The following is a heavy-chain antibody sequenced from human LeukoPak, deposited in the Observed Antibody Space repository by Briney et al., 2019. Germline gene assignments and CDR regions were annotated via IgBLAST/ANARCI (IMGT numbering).Heavy chain of an antibody. V-gene: IGHV3-48*03. CDR1: GFTFSSYE. Sequence: PGGSLRLACAACGFTFSSYEMNWVRQARGKGVEWVTYISSNGTTIYYADSMKSRFLTSRYNAKNSLYLQMSSLRAEDTAVYYCARDLPIQLWLPDYFDYWGQGILVTVSS. D-gene: IGHD5-18*01. CDR2: ISSNGTTI. CDR3: ARDLPIQLWLPDYFDY. J-gene: IGHJ4*02.